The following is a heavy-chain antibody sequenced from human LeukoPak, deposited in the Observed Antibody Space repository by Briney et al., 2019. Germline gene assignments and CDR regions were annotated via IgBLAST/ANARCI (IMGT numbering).Heavy chain of an antibody. D-gene: IGHD5-18*01. CDR2: ISGSGGST. Sequence: LTGESLRLSCAASGFTFSSYAMSWVRQAPGKGLEWVSAISGSGGSTYYADSVKGRFTISRDNSKNTLYLQMNSLRAEDTAVYYCAKDSLVDTAMVPYYYGMDVWGQGTTVTVPS. CDR1: GFTFSSYA. CDR3: AKDSLVDTAMVPYYYGMDV. J-gene: IGHJ6*02. V-gene: IGHV3-23*01.